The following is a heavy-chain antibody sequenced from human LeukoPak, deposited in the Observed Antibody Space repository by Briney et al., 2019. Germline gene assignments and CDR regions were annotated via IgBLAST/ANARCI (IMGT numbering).Heavy chain of an antibody. CDR3: AKAKYTSSWDSLGY. Sequence: PGGSLRLSCAASGFTFSSYSMNWVRQAPGKGLEWVAFIRYDGSNKKYADSVKGRFTISRDNTKNTLYLRMNSLRPEDTAVYYCAKAKYTSSWDSLGYWGQGTLVTVSS. J-gene: IGHJ4*02. CDR2: IRYDGSNK. CDR1: GFTFSSYS. V-gene: IGHV3-30*02. D-gene: IGHD6-13*01.